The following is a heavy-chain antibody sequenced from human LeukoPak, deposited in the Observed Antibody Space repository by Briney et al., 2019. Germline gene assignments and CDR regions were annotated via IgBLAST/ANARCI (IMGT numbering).Heavy chain of an antibody. CDR1: GGTFSSYA. D-gene: IGHD3-3*01. CDR3: ARDTFGVVNGGIDY. V-gene: IGHV1-69*13. Sequence: GASVKVSCKASGGTFSSYAISWVRQAPGQGLEWMGGIIPIFGTANYAQKFQGRVTITADESTSTAYMELSSLRSEDTAVYYCARDTFGVVNGGIDYWGQGTLVTVSS. J-gene: IGHJ4*02. CDR2: IIPIFGTA.